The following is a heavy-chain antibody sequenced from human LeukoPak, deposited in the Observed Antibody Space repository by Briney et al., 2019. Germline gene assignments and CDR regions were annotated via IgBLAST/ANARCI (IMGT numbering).Heavy chain of an antibody. J-gene: IGHJ4*02. CDR3: ARALYYYDSSAPGY. D-gene: IGHD3-22*01. CDR1: GFTFSSYS. Sequence: GGSLRLSCAASGFTFSSYSMNWVRQAPGKGLEWVSSISSSSSYIYYADSVKGRFTISRDNAMNSLYLQVNSLRAEDTAVYYCARALYYYDSSAPGYWGQGTLVTVSS. CDR2: ISSSSSYI. V-gene: IGHV3-21*01.